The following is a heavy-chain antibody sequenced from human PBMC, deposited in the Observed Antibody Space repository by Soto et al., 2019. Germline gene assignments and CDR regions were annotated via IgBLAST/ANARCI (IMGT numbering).Heavy chain of an antibody. CDR1: GFTFSSYS. V-gene: IGHV3-48*02. CDR3: VRAIGGSDSH. Sequence: PGGSLRLSCAASGFTFSSYSMNWVRQAPGKGLEWVAYISSNSSTIYYADSVKGRFTISRDNAKNSLFLHMNSLRDEDAAIYYCVRAIGGSDSHWGQGTLVTVSS. CDR2: ISSNSSTI. J-gene: IGHJ4*02. D-gene: IGHD1-26*01.